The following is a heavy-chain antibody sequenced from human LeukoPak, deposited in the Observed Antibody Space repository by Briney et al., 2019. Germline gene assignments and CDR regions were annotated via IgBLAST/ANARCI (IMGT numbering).Heavy chain of an antibody. Sequence: PGGSLRLSCAASGFTFNKYAMSWVRQSPGKGLEWVSAIGRSGANSYYATSVKGRFSVSRDNTKNTFHLQMNSLRAEDTAIYYCAKRKASPRNWYFDLWGRGTLVTVSS. J-gene: IGHJ2*01. CDR3: AKRKASPRNWYFDL. V-gene: IGHV3-23*01. CDR1: GFTFNKYA. CDR2: IGRSGANS.